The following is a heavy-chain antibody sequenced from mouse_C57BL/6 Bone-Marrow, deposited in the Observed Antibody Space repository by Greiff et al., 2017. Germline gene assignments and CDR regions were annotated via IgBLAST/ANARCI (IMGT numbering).Heavy chain of an antibody. CDR3: ARRYYSNYYWYFDV. CDR1: GYTFTSYW. CDR2: IDPSDSET. J-gene: IGHJ1*03. D-gene: IGHD2-5*01. V-gene: IGHV1-52*01. Sequence: VQLQQPGAELVRPGSSVKLSCKASGYTFTSYWMHWVKQRPIQGLEWIGNIDPSDSETHYNQKFKDKATLTVDKSSSTAYMQLSSLTSEDSAVYYCARRYYSNYYWYFDVWGTGTTVTVSS.